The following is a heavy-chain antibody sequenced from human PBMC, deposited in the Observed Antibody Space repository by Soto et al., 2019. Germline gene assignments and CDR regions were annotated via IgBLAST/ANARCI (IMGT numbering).Heavy chain of an antibody. V-gene: IGHV6-1*01. CDR3: ARVSSSGWYVDY. D-gene: IGHD6-19*01. CDR1: GDSVCSNSGA. J-gene: IGHJ4*02. CDR2: TYYRSKWFN. Sequence: PSHTLSLTYARCGDSVCSNSGAWNRIRQSPSRGLEWLGRTYYRSKWFNDYALSVKSRISINPDTSKNQFSLQLNSVTPEDTAVYYCARVSSSGWYVDYWGQGALVTVSS.